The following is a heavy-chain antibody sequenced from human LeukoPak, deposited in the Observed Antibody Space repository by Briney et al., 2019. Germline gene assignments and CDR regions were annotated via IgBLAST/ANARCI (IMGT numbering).Heavy chain of an antibody. Sequence: ASVKVSCKASGYTFTSYYIHWVRQAPGQGLEWMGIINPSGGSTTYAQKFQGRVAMTRDTSTSTVYMELSSLRSEDTAVYYCARRSLRGAYDSSGYGFDYWGQGTLVTVSS. J-gene: IGHJ4*02. V-gene: IGHV1-46*01. CDR2: INPSGGST. CDR3: ARRSLRGAYDSSGYGFDY. D-gene: IGHD3-22*01. CDR1: GYTFTSYY.